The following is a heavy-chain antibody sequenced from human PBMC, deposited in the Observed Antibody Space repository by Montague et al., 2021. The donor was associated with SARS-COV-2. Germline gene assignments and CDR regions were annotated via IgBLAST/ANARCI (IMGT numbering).Heavy chain of an antibody. CDR1: GGSISSYY. V-gene: IGHV4-59*01. CDR3: AGDRGRFWHFDL. D-gene: IGHD5-12*01. J-gene: IGHJ2*01. Sequence: SETLSLTCTVSGGSISSYYWNWIRQSPGKGLEWIGYIYYSGSTKYNPSFKSGVTMLVDTSKRQMSLRLNSVTAADTAVYYCAGDRGRFWHFDLWGRGTLVTVSS. CDR2: IYYSGST.